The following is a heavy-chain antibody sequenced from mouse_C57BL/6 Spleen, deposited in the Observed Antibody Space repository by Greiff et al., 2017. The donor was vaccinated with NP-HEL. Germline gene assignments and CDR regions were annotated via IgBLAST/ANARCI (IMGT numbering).Heavy chain of an antibody. J-gene: IGHJ2*01. CDR1: GYTFTSYW. CDR2: IDPSDSYT. V-gene: IGHV1-50*01. Sequence: VQLQQPGAELVKPGASVKLSCKASGYTFTSYWMQWVKQRPGQGLEWIGEIDPSDSYTNYNQKFKGKATLTVDTSSSTAYMQLSSLTSEDSAVYYCARDTRTGLDYWGQGTTLTVSS. CDR3: ARDTRTGLDY. D-gene: IGHD4-1*01.